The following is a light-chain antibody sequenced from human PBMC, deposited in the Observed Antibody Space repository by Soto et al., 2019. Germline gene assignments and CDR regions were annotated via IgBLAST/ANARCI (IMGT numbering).Light chain of an antibody. V-gene: IGKV4-1*01. CDR2: WAS. CDR3: QQCYSVPWT. Sequence: DIVMTQSPDFLAVSLGERATINCKSSQSVLHSSSNKNLLAWYQQKPGQPPKMIIYWASFRESGVPDRFSGSGSGTDFTLTISSLQAEDVAVYYCQQCYSVPWTFGQGTKVEIK. CDR1: QSVLHSSSNKNL. J-gene: IGKJ1*01.